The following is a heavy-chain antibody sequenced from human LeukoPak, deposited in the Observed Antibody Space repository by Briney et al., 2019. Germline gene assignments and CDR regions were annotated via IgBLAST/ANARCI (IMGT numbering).Heavy chain of an antibody. CDR3: ARERPTYYYDRSGYYAKIDAFDI. J-gene: IGHJ3*02. CDR2: INPSGGST. V-gene: IGHV1-46*01. D-gene: IGHD3-22*01. CDR1: GYTFTSYY. Sequence: ASVKVSCKASGYTFTSYYMHWVRQAPGQGLEWMGIINPSGGSTSYAQKFQGRVTMTRDTSTSTVYMELSSLRSEDTAVYYCARERPTYYYDRSGYYAKIDAFDIWGQGTMVTVSS.